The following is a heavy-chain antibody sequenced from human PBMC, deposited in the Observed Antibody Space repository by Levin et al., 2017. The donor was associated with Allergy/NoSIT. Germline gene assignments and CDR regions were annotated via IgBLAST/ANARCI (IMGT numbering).Heavy chain of an antibody. CDR3: ATDSNTWPGFFDN. J-gene: IGHJ4*02. Sequence: GGSLRLSCAASGFTFSNAWMTWVRQAPGKGLEWVGRIKNKTDGGTTYYAAPVKGRFTISRDDSKNTLYLQMNSLKTEDTAVYYCATDSNTWPGFFDNWGQGTLVTVSS. CDR2: IKNKTDGGTT. D-gene: IGHD2-2*01. CDR1: GFTFSNAW. V-gene: IGHV3-15*05.